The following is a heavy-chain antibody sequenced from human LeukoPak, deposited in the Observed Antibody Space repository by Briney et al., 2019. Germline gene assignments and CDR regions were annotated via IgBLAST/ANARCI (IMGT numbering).Heavy chain of an antibody. J-gene: IGHJ4*02. CDR3: AKDRGYYYDSTVDY. CDR1: GFTLSGYS. V-gene: IGHV3-21*01. D-gene: IGHD3-22*01. CDR2: ISSSSSYI. Sequence: GGSLRLSCAASGFTLSGYSMNWVRQAPGKGLEWVSSISSSSSYIYYSDSVKGRFTISRDNAKNSMYLQMNSLRAEDTAVYYCAKDRGYYYDSTVDYWGQGTLVTVSS.